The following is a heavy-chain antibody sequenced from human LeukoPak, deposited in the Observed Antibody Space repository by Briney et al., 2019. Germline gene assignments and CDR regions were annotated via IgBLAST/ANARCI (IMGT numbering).Heavy chain of an antibody. V-gene: IGHV3-30-3*01. CDR3: AGSSWHYYFDY. CDR1: GFTFSSYA. CDR2: ISYDGSNK. D-gene: IGHD6-13*01. J-gene: IGHJ4*02. Sequence: PGGSLRLSCAASGFTFSSYAMHWVRQAPGKGLEWVAVISYDGSNKYYADSVKGRFTISRDNSKNTLYLQMNSLRAEDTAVYYCAGSSWHYYFDYWGQGTLVTVSS.